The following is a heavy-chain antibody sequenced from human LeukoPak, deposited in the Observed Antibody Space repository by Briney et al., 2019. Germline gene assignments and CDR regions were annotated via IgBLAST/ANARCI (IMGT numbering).Heavy chain of an antibody. CDR1: GFTVSSNY. D-gene: IGHD5/OR15-5a*01. J-gene: IGHJ3*02. Sequence: GGSLRLSCAASGFTVSSNYMSWVRQAPGKGLEWVSAISGSGGSTYYADSVKGRFTISRDNSKNTLYLQMNSLRAEDTAVYYCVYGARVSKTFDIWGQGTMVTVSS. CDR2: ISGSGGST. CDR3: VYGARVSKTFDI. V-gene: IGHV3-23*01.